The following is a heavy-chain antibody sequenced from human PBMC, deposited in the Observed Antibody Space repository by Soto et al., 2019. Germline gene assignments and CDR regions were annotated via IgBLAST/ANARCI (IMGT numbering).Heavy chain of an antibody. CDR1: GYSIGSSNW. D-gene: IGHD1-26*01. CDR2: IYYSGTT. V-gene: IGHV4-28*01. J-gene: IGHJ4*02. CDR3: ARREIQGPIDY. Sequence: SETLPLTCAVSGYSIGSSNWWGWIRQPPGKGLEWIGYIYYSGTTYYNPSLKSRVTMSVDTSKNQFSLKLTSVTAVDTAVYYCARREIQGPIDYWGQGTLVTVSS.